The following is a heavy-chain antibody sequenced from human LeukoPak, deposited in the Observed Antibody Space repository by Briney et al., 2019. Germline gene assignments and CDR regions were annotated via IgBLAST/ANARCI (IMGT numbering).Heavy chain of an antibody. CDR3: AREKRGYSYGYVDY. CDR2: IYSGGST. CDR1: GFTFSSYA. D-gene: IGHD5-18*01. V-gene: IGHV3-53*01. J-gene: IGHJ4*02. Sequence: GGSLRLSCAASGFTFSSYAMSWVRQAPGKGLEWVSVIYSGGSTYYADSVKGRFTISRDNSKNTLYLQMNSLRAEDTAVYYCAREKRGYSYGYVDYWGQGTLVTVSS.